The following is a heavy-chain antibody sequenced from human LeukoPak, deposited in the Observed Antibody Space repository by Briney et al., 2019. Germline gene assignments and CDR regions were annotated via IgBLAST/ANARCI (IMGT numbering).Heavy chain of an antibody. CDR1: GYSIRSGYQ. Sequence: SETLSLTCSVSGYSIRSGYQWGWIRQAPGKGLEWIGSINYSGRTYDNPSLKSRVTISVDTSKNQFSLKLSSVTAADTAVYYCARSPYYDSSGYYWDYYYYYYMDVWGKGTTVTISS. CDR2: INYSGRT. CDR3: ARSPYYDSSGYYWDYYYYYYMDV. D-gene: IGHD3-22*01. V-gene: IGHV4-38-2*01. J-gene: IGHJ6*03.